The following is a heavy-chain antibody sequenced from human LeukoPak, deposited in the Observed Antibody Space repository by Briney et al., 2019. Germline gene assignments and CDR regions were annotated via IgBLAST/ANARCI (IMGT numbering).Heavy chain of an antibody. CDR2: IVVGSGNT. D-gene: IGHD6-19*01. Sequence: SVKVSCKASGFTFTSSAMQWVRQARGQRLEWIGWIVVGSGNTNYAQKFQGRVTMTRDMSTSTVYMELSSLRSEDTAVYYCARVRAVAHYYYYMDVWGKGTTVTVSS. V-gene: IGHV1-58*02. CDR3: ARVRAVAHYYYYMDV. CDR1: GFTFTSSA. J-gene: IGHJ6*03.